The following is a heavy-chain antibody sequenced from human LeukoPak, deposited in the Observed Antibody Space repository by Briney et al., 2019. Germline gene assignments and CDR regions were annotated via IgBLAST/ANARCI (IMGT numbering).Heavy chain of an antibody. V-gene: IGHV3-21*01. CDR3: ARDVHGGAFDY. D-gene: IGHD4-23*01. CDR1: GFTFSSYS. CDR2: ISSSSSYI. Sequence: GGSLRLSCAASGFTFSSYSMNWVRQAPGKGLEWVSSISSSSSYIYYADSVKGRFTFSRDNAMNSLFLQMNSLRVEDTAVYYCARDVHGGAFDYWGQGTPVTVSS. J-gene: IGHJ4*02.